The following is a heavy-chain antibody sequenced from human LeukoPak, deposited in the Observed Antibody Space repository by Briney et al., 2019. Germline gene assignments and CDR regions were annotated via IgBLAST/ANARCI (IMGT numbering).Heavy chain of an antibody. CDR1: GYTLTELS. CDR2: FDPEDGET. V-gene: IGHV1-24*01. CDR3: ATVGRLFGWFDP. J-gene: IGHJ5*02. Sequence: ASVKVSRKVSGYTLTELSMHWVRQAPGKGLEWMGGFDPEDGETIYAQKFQGRVTMTGDTSTDTAYMELSSLRSEDTAVYYCATVGRLFGWFDPWGQGTLVTVSS. D-gene: IGHD2-15*01.